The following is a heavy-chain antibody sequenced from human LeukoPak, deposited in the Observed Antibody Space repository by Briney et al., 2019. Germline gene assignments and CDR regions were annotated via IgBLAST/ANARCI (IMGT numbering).Heavy chain of an antibody. J-gene: IGHJ6*02. V-gene: IGHV4-39*01. CDR2: IYYSGST. CDR1: GGSISSSSYY. D-gene: IGHD2-2*01. Sequence: PSETLSLTCTVSGGSISSSSYYWGWIRQPPGKGLEWIGSIYYSGSTYYNPSLKSRVTISVDTSKNQFSLKLSSVTAADTAVYYCARPLVVPAARESGLGAGDYYYYGMDVWGQGTTVTVSS. CDR3: ARPLVVPAARESGLGAGDYYYYGMDV.